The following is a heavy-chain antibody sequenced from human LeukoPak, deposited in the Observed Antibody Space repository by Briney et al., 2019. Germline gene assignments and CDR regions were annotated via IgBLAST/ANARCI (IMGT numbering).Heavy chain of an antibody. V-gene: IGHV1-46*01. CDR3: ARGGKPAAAPQAHFDY. CDR2: INPSAGST. Sequence: ASVKVSCKASGYTFTSYYMHWVRQAPGQGLEWMGIINPSAGSTSYAQKFQGRITMTRDTSTTTAYMELSSLRSEDTAVYYCARGGKPAAAPQAHFDYWGQGTLVTVSS. D-gene: IGHD2-2*01. CDR1: GYTFTSYY. J-gene: IGHJ4*02.